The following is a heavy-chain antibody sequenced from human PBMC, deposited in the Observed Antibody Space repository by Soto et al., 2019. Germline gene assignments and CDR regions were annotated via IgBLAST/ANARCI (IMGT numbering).Heavy chain of an antibody. J-gene: IGHJ6*02. D-gene: IGHD3-9*01. CDR2: ISSSGSTI. Sequence: AGSLTLSCAGSGFTFSSYEMNWARQAPGKGLEWVSYISSSGSTIYYADSVKGRFTISRDNAKNSLYLQMNSLRAEDTAVYYCARDKAPSIFDWPPYYYGMDVWGQGTTVTVSS. CDR1: GFTFSSYE. V-gene: IGHV3-48*03. CDR3: ARDKAPSIFDWPPYYYGMDV.